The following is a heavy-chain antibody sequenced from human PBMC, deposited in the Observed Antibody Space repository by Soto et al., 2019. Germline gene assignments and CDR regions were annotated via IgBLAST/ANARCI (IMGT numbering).Heavy chain of an antibody. Sequence: QVQLVQSGAEVKKPGASVKVSCKASGYTFTSYAMHWVRQAPGQRLKWMGWINAGNGNTKYSQKFQGRVTITRDTSASTAYMELSSLRSEDTAVYYCARGYGGPIGWFDPWGQGTLVTVSS. CDR1: GYTFTSYA. CDR2: INAGNGNT. V-gene: IGHV1-3*01. D-gene: IGHD3-16*01. CDR3: ARGYGGPIGWFDP. J-gene: IGHJ5*02.